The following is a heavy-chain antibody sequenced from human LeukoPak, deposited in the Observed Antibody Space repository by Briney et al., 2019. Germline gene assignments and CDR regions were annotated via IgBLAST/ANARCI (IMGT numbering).Heavy chain of an antibody. CDR1: GFSISHYY. CDR3: ARGQAYCGADCYSD. Sequence: GGSLRLSCAASGFSISHYYMTWVRQTPGKGLDWVSVIYTGGGTNYGDSVKGRFTISRDNSKNTLYLQTSSLRADDTAIYYCARGQAYCGADCYSDWGQGTLVTVSS. CDR2: IYTGGGT. D-gene: IGHD2-21*02. V-gene: IGHV3-66*01. J-gene: IGHJ4*02.